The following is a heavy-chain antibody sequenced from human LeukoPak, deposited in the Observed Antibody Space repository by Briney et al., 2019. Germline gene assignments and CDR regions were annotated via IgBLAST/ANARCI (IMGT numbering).Heavy chain of an antibody. J-gene: IGHJ4*02. V-gene: IGHV3-48*03. Sequence: GGSLRLSCAASGFTFSSYETNWVRQAPGKGLEWVSYISSSGSTIYYADSVKGRFTISRDNAKNSLYLQMNSLRAEDTAVYYCARGLAVTALGYWGQGTLVTVSS. CDR1: GFTFSSYE. D-gene: IGHD2-21*02. CDR3: ARGLAVTALGY. CDR2: ISSSGSTI.